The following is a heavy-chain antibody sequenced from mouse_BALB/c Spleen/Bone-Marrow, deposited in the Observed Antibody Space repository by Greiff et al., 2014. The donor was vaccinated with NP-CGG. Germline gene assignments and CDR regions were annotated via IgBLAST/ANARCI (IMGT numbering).Heavy chain of an antibody. V-gene: IGHV1S132*01. CDR3: ARKGISTVIATAYYFDY. CDR2: IFPGTGTT. Sequence: QVHVKQSGAELVKPGASVKLSCKTSGYTFTSYWIQWVKQRPGQGLGWIGEIFPGTGTTYYNEKFKDKATLTIDTSSSTAHMQLSSLTSEDSAVYFCARKGISTVIATAYYFDYWGQGSTLTVSS. D-gene: IGHD2-4*01. J-gene: IGHJ2*01. CDR1: GYTFTSYW.